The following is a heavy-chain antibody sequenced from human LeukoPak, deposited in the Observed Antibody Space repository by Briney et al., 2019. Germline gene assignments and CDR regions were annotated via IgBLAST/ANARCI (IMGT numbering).Heavy chain of an antibody. CDR2: INPNSGGT. V-gene: IGHV1-2*02. CDR1: GYTFTGYY. D-gene: IGHD1-1*01. Sequence: ASVKVSCKASGYTFTGYYMHWVRQAPGQGLEWMGWINPNSGGTNYAQKFQGRVTMTTDTSTSTAYMELRSLRSDDTAVYYCARRGHDFAIDYWGQGTLVTVSS. J-gene: IGHJ4*02. CDR3: ARRGHDFAIDY.